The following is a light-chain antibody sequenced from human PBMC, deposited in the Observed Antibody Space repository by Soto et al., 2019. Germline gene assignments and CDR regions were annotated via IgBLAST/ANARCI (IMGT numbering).Light chain of an antibody. CDR1: SGHSSYA. Sequence: QSVLTQSPSASASLGASVKLTCTLSSGHSSYAIAWHQQQPEKGPRYLMKLNSDGSHSKGDGIPDRSSGSSSGAERYLTISSLQSEDEADYYCQTWGSGIPVVFGGGTKVTVL. CDR3: QTWGSGIPVV. CDR2: LNSDGSH. J-gene: IGLJ2*01. V-gene: IGLV4-69*01.